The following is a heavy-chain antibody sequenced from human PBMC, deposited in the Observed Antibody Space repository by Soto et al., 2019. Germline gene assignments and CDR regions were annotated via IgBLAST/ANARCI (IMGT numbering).Heavy chain of an antibody. CDR3: ARDPDYYDSSGYYGWFDP. J-gene: IGHJ5*02. CDR1: GYTFTSYA. V-gene: IGHV1-3*01. Sequence: GASVKVSCKASGYTFTSYAMHWVRQAPGQRLEWMGWINAGNGNTKYSQKFQGRVTITRDTSASTAYMELSSLRSEDTAVYYCARDPDYYDSSGYYGWFDPWGQGTLVTVSS. D-gene: IGHD3-22*01. CDR2: INAGNGNT.